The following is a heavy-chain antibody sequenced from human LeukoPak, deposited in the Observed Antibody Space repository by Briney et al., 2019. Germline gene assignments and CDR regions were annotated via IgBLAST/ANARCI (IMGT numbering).Heavy chain of an antibody. CDR3: ATGWQLIDF. V-gene: IGHV3-15*01. D-gene: IGHD6-13*01. J-gene: IGHJ4*02. Sequence: GGSLRLSCAASGFTFSKAWMSWVRQAPGKGLEYLGRVKSESEGGTTDYAAPVKGRFTISRDDSQSTLYLQMNSLKTEDTAVYYCATGWQLIDFWGQGTLVTVSS. CDR2: VKSESEGGTT. CDR1: GFTFSKAW.